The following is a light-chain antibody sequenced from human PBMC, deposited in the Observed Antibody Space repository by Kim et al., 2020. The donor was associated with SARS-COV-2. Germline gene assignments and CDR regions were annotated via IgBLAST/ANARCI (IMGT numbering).Light chain of an antibody. CDR3: QQYDRPYSVT. Sequence: DIHMTQSPPSLSASVGDRVTITCQASQDIAKSLNWYQQKPGKAPQLLIYDASNLETGVPSRFSGSGSGTRFTFTISSLKPEDIATYYGQQYDRPYSVTFGGGTKQEI. J-gene: IGKJ4*01. CDR1: QDIAKS. CDR2: DAS. V-gene: IGKV1-33*01.